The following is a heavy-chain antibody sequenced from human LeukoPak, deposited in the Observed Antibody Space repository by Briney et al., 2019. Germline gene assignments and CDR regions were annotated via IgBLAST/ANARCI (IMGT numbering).Heavy chain of an antibody. CDR2: ISAYNGNT. CDR1: GGTFSSYA. J-gene: IGHJ4*02. D-gene: IGHD3-10*01. Sequence: GSSVKVSCKASGGTFSSYAISWVRQAPGQGLEWMGWISAYNGNTNYAQKLQGRVTMTTDTSTSTAYMELRSLRSDDTAVYYCAKTLWFGELYLPYYFDYWGQGTLVTVSS. V-gene: IGHV1-18*01. CDR3: AKTLWFGELYLPYYFDY.